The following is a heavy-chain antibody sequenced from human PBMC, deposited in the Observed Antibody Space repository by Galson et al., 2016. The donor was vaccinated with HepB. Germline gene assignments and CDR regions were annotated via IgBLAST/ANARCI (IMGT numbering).Heavy chain of an antibody. CDR2: ISSSSSDT. CDR3: ARMRGDYDY. CDR1: GFTFSDYY. J-gene: IGHJ4*02. D-gene: IGHD4-17*01. Sequence: SLRLSCAASGFTFSDYYMTWIRQAPGKGLELVSYISSSSSDTSYADSVKGRFTISRDNAKNSLYLQMNSLRAEDTAVYYCARMRGDYDYWGQGTLVTVSS. V-gene: IGHV3-11*03.